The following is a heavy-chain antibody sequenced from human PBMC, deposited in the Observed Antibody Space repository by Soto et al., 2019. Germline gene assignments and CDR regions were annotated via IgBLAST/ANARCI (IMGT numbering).Heavy chain of an antibody. V-gene: IGHV4-38-2*01. CDR2: IYHSGST. CDR1: GYSISSGYY. Sequence: SETLSLTCAVSGYSISSGYYWGWIRQTPGKGLEWIASIYHSGSTYYNPSLKSRVTISVDTSKNQFSLKLTSVTAADTAVYYCARGAATVTPGWFDPWGQGIMVTSPQ. J-gene: IGHJ5*02. CDR3: ARGAATVTPGWFDP. D-gene: IGHD4-17*01.